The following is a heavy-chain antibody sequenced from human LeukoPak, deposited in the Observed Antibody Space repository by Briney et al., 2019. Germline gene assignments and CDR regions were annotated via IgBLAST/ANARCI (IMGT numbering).Heavy chain of an antibody. J-gene: IGHJ5*02. CDR3: ARASKNYDFWSGTTYNWFDP. D-gene: IGHD3-3*01. Sequence: PSETLSLTCTASGGSISSHYWSWIRQPPGKGLEWIGYIYYSGSTNYNPSLKSRVTISVDTSKNQFSLKLSSVTAADTAVYYCARASKNYDFWSGTTYNWFDPWGQGTLVTVSS. CDR1: GGSISSHY. V-gene: IGHV4-59*11. CDR2: IYYSGST.